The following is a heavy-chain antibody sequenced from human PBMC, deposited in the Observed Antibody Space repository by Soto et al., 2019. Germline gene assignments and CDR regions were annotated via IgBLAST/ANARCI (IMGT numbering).Heavy chain of an antibody. CDR3: ARAPGSYFYYFDS. D-gene: IGHD3-10*01. CDR2: ISDYNGNA. V-gene: IGHV1-18*01. CDR1: GYTFTNYL. Sequence: QVQLVQSGAEVKKPGASVEVSCKASGYTFTNYLINWVRQAPGQGLEWMGRISDYNGNADYSQKLQDRVTMTTDTSTNTAYMELRSLTSDDTAVYYCARAPGSYFYYFDSWGQGTQVTVSS. J-gene: IGHJ4*02.